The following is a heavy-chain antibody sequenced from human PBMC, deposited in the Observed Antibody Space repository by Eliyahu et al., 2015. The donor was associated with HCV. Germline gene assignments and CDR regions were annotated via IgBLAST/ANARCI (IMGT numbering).Heavy chain of an antibody. J-gene: IGHJ4*02. Sequence: QLHLQESGPGLVKPSGTLSLTCTVSGDSISSINSYWGWVRQPPGKGLGWSGIGYYNGNTYHNPSFTSRVSISADTSKNQFSLKLRSVTAADTALYYCAKREYSSSGLDHWGQGTLVTVSS. D-gene: IGHD6-6*01. CDR3: AKREYSSSGLDH. CDR1: GDSISSINSY. V-gene: IGHV4-39*01. CDR2: GYYNGNT.